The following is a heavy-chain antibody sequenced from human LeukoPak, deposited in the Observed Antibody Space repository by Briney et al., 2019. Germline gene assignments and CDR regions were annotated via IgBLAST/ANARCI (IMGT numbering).Heavy chain of an antibody. CDR1: GFTFSSYS. Sequence: PGGSLRLSCAASGFTFSSYSMNWVRQAPGKGLEWVSSITSSSSYIYYADSVKGRFTTSRDNAKNSLYLQMNSLRAEDTAVYYCAAYSSFPYFDYWGQGTLVTVSS. D-gene: IGHD6-6*01. J-gene: IGHJ4*02. CDR2: ITSSSSYI. V-gene: IGHV3-21*01. CDR3: AAYSSFPYFDY.